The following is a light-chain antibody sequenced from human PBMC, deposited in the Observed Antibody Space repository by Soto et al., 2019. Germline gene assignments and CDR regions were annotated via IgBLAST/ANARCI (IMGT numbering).Light chain of an antibody. Sequence: EIVLTQSPATLSLSPGERATLSCRASQSVSSYLAWYQQKPGQAPRLLIYDASNRATGITARFSGSGSGTDFTLTISSLEPEDFAVYYCQKRSNWPPYTFGQGTKLEI. V-gene: IGKV3-11*01. CDR2: DAS. CDR3: QKRSNWPPYT. J-gene: IGKJ2*01. CDR1: QSVSSY.